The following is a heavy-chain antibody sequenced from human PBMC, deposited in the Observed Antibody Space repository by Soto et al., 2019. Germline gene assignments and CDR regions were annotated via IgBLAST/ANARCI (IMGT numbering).Heavy chain of an antibody. Sequence: QVQLQESGPGLVKPSQTLSLTCTVSGGSISSGGYYWSWIRQHPGKGLEWIGYIYYSGSTNYNPSLKNPVTISVDTSKNQFSLKLSSVTDADPAVYYCARALTTVTLFDPWGQGTLVTVSS. CDR2: IYYSGST. J-gene: IGHJ5*02. CDR1: GGSISSGGYY. CDR3: ARALTTVTLFDP. V-gene: IGHV4-31*01. D-gene: IGHD4-17*01.